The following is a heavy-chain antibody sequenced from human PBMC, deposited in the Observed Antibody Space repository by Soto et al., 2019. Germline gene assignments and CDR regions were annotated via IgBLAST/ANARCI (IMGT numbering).Heavy chain of an antibody. J-gene: IGHJ4*02. Sequence: EVLLVESGGGLVQPGGSLRLSCAASGFTFSSYSMNWVRQAPGKGLEWVSYISSSSSILYYADSVKGRFTISRDNAKNSLYLQMNSLRDEDTAVYYCARDALRSGDRGDYWGQGTLVTVSS. CDR1: GFTFSSYS. V-gene: IGHV3-48*02. CDR2: ISSSSSIL. D-gene: IGHD4-17*01. CDR3: ARDALRSGDRGDY.